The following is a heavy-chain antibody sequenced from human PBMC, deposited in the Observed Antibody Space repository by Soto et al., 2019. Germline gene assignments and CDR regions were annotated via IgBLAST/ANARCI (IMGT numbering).Heavy chain of an antibody. V-gene: IGHV3-30*18. Sequence: GGSLRLSCAASGFTFSSYGVHWVRQAPGKGLEWVAVISYDGSNKYYADSVKGRFTISRDNSKNTLYLQMNSLRAEDTAVYYCAKDRAWFGELLGYWGQGTLVTVSS. CDR2: ISYDGSNK. J-gene: IGHJ4*02. D-gene: IGHD3-10*01. CDR3: AKDRAWFGELLGY. CDR1: GFTFSSYG.